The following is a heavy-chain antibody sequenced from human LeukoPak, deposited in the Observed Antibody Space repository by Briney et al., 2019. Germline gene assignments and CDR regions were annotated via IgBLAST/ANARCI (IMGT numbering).Heavy chain of an antibody. CDR2: ISGSGGGT. J-gene: IGHJ4*02. CDR1: GFTFRNYA. V-gene: IGHV3-23*01. CDR3: ATRAVASSLLYFDY. Sequence: GGSLSLSCAASGFTFRNYAMSWARQAPGKGLEWVSSISGSGGGTYYADSVKGRFTISRDNSKNTLYLQMNSLRAEDTALYYCATRAVASSLLYFDYWGQGTLVTVSS. D-gene: IGHD6-19*01.